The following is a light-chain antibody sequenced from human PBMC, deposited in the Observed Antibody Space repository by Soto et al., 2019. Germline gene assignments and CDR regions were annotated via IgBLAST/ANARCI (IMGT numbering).Light chain of an antibody. CDR1: QYINTR. CDR2: QTS. CDR3: HQRQSWPRT. Sequence: EIVLTQSPATLSSFPGDRVTLSCRASQYINTRLAWYQHRPVQAPTILIYQTSIRAAGIPARFIASGTGTDFTLTISDVQPEDFAVYYCHQRQSWPRTFGQGTKVDIK. V-gene: IGKV3-11*01. J-gene: IGKJ1*01.